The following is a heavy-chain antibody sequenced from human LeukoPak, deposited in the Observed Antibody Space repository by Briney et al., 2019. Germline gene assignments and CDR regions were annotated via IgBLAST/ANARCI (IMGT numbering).Heavy chain of an antibody. CDR1: GGSISSYY. Sequence: SETLSLTCTVSGGSISSYYWNWIRQPPGKGLEWIGYIYYSGSTNYNPSLKSRVTISVDTSKNQFSLKLSSVTAADTAVYYCARVPSSGWYTRRYYYYYMDVWGKGTTVTVSS. V-gene: IGHV4-59*01. CDR2: IYYSGST. CDR3: ARVPSSGWYTRRYYYYYMDV. J-gene: IGHJ6*03. D-gene: IGHD6-19*01.